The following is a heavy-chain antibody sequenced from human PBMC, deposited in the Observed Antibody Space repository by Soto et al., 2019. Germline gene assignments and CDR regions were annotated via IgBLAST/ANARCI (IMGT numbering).Heavy chain of an antibody. CDR3: ARGVRYFDWLLDY. J-gene: IGHJ4*02. D-gene: IGHD3-9*01. CDR1: GGTFSSYA. Sequence: RASVKVSCKASGGTFSSYAISWVRQAPGQGLEWMGGIIPIFGTANYAQKFQGRVTITADESTSTAYMELSSLRSEDTAVYYCARGVRYFDWLLDYWGQGTLVTVSS. CDR2: IIPIFGTA. V-gene: IGHV1-69*13.